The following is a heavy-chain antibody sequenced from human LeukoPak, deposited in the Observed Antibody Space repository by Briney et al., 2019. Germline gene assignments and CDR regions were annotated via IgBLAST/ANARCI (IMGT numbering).Heavy chain of an antibody. Sequence: PGGSLRLSCVASGNYWMHWVRQAPGKGLVWVSHINSDGSWTTYVDSVKGRFTISKDNAKNMVYLQMNNLRAEDTAVYYCVSFYETYWGRGTLVTVSS. CDR1: GNYW. D-gene: IGHD2-2*01. J-gene: IGHJ4*02. CDR2: INSDGSWT. CDR3: VSFYETY. V-gene: IGHV3-74*01.